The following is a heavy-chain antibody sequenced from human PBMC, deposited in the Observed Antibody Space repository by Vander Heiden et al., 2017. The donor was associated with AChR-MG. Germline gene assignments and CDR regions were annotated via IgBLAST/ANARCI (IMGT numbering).Heavy chain of an antibody. J-gene: IGHJ6*02. V-gene: IGHV4-34*01. Sequence: QVQLQQWGAGLLRPSRTLSLTCAVYGGSFTNYHWSWVRQSPEKGLEWIGEINHSGSTNYNPSLKSRVTRSLDTSKTQFSLKVRSTTAADTAVYSCARGRREGLWTGDVVNYHFYGLDVWGQGSAVTVSS. CDR2: INHSGST. D-gene: IGHD2-2*01. CDR1: GGSFTNYH. CDR3: ARGRREGLWTGDVVNYHFYGLDV.